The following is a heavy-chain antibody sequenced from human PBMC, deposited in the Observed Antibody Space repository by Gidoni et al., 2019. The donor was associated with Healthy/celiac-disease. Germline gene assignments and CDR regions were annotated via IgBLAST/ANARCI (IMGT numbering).Heavy chain of an antibody. Sequence: QLQLQESGPGLVKPSETLSLTCTVSGGSISSSSYYWGWIRQPPGKGLEWIGSIYYSGSTYYNPSLKSRVTISVDTSKNQFSLKLSSVTAADTAVYYCARHGGIVRTYYDFWSGYQYLFDYWGQGTLVTVSS. J-gene: IGHJ4*02. D-gene: IGHD3-3*01. CDR1: GGSISSSSYY. V-gene: IGHV4-39*01. CDR2: IYYSGST. CDR3: ARHGGIVRTYYDFWSGYQYLFDY.